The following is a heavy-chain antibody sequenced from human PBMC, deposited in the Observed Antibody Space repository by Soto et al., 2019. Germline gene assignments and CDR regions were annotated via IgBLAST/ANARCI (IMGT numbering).Heavy chain of an antibody. CDR1: GGTFSSYA. J-gene: IGHJ6*02. D-gene: IGHD3-3*01. V-gene: IGHV1-69*13. Sequence: GASVKVSCKASGGTFSSYAISWVRQAPGQGLEWMGGIIPIFGTANYAQKFQGRVTITADESTSTAYMELSSLRSEDTAVYYCARVPAPAYYDFWSGYPDVWGQGTTVT. CDR2: IIPIFGTA. CDR3: ARVPAPAYYDFWSGYPDV.